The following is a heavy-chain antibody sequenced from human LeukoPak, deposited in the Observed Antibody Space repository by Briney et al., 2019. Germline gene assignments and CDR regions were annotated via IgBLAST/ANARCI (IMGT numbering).Heavy chain of an antibody. CDR1: GGSISGYY. D-gene: IGHD5-18*01. CDR2: IYYSGST. CDR3: ARVDTASDAFDI. V-gene: IGHV4-59*01. J-gene: IGHJ3*02. Sequence: KPSETLSLTCTVSGGSISGYYWSWIRQPPGKGLEWIGYIYYSGSTNYNPSLKSRVTISVDTSKNQFSLKLSSVTAADTAVYYCARVDTASDAFDIWGQGTMVTVSS.